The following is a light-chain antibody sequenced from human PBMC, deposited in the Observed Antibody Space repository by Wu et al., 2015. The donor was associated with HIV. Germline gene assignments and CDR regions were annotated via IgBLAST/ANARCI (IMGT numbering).Light chain of an antibody. J-gene: IGKJ2*03. CDR2: DAS. Sequence: EIVLTQSPATLSLSPGERATLSCRASQSISSYLAWYQQKPGQALRLLIYDASNRATGIPARFSGSGSGTDFTLTISSLEPEDFAVYYCQQYGSSSLYSFGQGTKLE. CDR1: QSISSY. V-gene: IGKV3-11*01. CDR3: QQYGSSSLYS.